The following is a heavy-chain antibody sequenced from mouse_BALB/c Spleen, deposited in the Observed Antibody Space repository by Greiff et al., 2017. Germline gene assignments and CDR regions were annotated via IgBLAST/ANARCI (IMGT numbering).Heavy chain of an antibody. CDR3: ARGGRMDY. CDR2: INPYNGDT. J-gene: IGHJ4*01. V-gene: IGHV1-20*02. Sequence: EVQLQQSGPELVKPGASVKISCKASGYSFTGYFMNWVMQSHGKSLEWIGRINPYNGDTFYNQKFKGKATLTVDKSSSTAHMELRSLASEDSAVYYCARGGRMDYWGQGTSVTVSS. CDR1: GYSFTGYF.